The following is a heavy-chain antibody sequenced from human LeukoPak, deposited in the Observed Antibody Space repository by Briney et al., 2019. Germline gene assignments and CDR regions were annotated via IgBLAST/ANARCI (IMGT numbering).Heavy chain of an antibody. V-gene: IGHV3-33*05. D-gene: IGHD2-15*01. CDR3: AKSGLNRFDY. CDR1: GFTFSSYG. CDR2: ISYDGSLQ. J-gene: IGHJ4*02. Sequence: PGGSLRLSCAASGFTFSSYGMHWVRQAPGKGLEWVAIISYDGSLQYYAESVKGRFLISRDNSKNTLYLQMNSLRAEDTAVYYCAKSGLNRFDYWGQGTLVTVSS.